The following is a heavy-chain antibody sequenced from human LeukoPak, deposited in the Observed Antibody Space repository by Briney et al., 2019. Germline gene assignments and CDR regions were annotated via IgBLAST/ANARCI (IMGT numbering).Heavy chain of an antibody. Sequence: SETLSLTCAVYGGSFSGYYWSWIRQPPGKGLEWIGEINHSGSTNYNPSLKSRVTISVDTSKNQFSLKLSSVTAADTAVYYCARVVAGLNYYYYYGMDVWGQGTTVTVSS. CDR3: ARVVAGLNYYYYYGMDV. CDR2: INHSGST. CDR1: GGSFSGYY. D-gene: IGHD6-19*01. J-gene: IGHJ6*02. V-gene: IGHV4-34*01.